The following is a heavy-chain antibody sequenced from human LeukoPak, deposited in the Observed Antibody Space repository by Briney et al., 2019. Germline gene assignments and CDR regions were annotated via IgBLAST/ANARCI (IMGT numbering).Heavy chain of an antibody. D-gene: IGHD4-17*01. CDR1: GYALTELS. V-gene: IGHV1-24*01. J-gene: IGHJ4*02. CDR2: FDPEDGET. CDR3: ATAWDYVRYFDY. Sequence: GASEKVSCKISGYALTELSMHWVRQAPGKGLEWMGGFDPEDGETIYAQKFQGRVTMTEDTSTDTAYMELSSLRSEDTAVYYCATAWDYVRYFDYWGQGTLVTVSS.